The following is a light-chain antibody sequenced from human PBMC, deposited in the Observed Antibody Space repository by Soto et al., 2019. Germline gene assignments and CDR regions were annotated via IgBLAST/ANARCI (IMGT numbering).Light chain of an antibody. CDR2: DAS. CDR3: QHYNSYSWT. J-gene: IGKJ1*01. V-gene: IGKV1-5*01. CDR1: QSITIW. Sequence: DIQMTQSPSTLSASVGDSVTITCRASQSITIWLAWYQQKPGKAPKLLIFDASSLESGVPSRFSGSGSGTEFTLTISSLQPDDFATYYCQHYNSYSWTFGQGTKVDIK.